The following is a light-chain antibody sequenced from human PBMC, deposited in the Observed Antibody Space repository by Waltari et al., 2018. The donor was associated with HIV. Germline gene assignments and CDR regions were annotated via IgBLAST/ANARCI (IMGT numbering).Light chain of an antibody. CDR2: GNI. CDR1: SSHIGAGSD. Sequence: QSVLTQPPSVSGAPGQRVTIPCTGSSSHIGAGSDVPWYQQLPGTAPKLLINGNINRPSGVPDRFSDSKSGTSASLAITGLQAEDEADYYCQSYDSSLSGSIFGGGTKLTVL. J-gene: IGLJ2*01. CDR3: QSYDSSLSGSI. V-gene: IGLV1-40*01.